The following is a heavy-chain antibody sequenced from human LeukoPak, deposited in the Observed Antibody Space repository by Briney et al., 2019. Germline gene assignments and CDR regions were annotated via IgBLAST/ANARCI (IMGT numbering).Heavy chain of an antibody. CDR1: GYTFTSYG. CDR3: ARDHRRRYGSSGYSPSLGY. D-gene: IGHD3-22*01. V-gene: IGHV1-18*01. Sequence: GASVKVSCKASGYTFTSYGISWVRQAPGQGLEWMGWISAYNGNTNYAQKLQGRVTMTTDTSTSTAYMELRSLRSDDTAVYYCARDHRRRYGSSGYSPSLGYWGQGTLVTVSS. J-gene: IGHJ4*02. CDR2: ISAYNGNT.